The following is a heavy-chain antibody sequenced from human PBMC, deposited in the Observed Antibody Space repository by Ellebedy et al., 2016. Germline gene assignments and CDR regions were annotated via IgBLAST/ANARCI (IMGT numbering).Heavy chain of an antibody. D-gene: IGHD3-22*01. J-gene: IGHJ4*02. Sequence: GGSLRLSCAASGFTFDDYGMNWVRQAPGKGLEWVSGINWNGGSTGYADSVKGRFTISRDNAKNSLYLQMNSLSAEDTALYYCAREVYYDTSGLGQRRIYYFDYWGQGTLVTVSS. V-gene: IGHV3-20*04. CDR3: AREVYYDTSGLGQRRIYYFDY. CDR1: GFTFDDYG. CDR2: INWNGGST.